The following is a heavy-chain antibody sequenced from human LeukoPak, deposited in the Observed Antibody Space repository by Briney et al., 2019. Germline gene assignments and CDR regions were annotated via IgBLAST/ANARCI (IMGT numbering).Heavy chain of an antibody. J-gene: IGHJ4*02. V-gene: IGHV3-7*03. Sequence: GGSLRLSCAVSGFTFRTFWMAWVRQAPGKGLEWVATIKQDGYEKHYVDSVRGRFTISRDNAKNLLYLQMNSLRVEDTAVYHCVDGESLFYWGQGTLVSVSS. CDR3: VDGESLFY. CDR2: IKQDGYEK. D-gene: IGHD3-10*01. CDR1: GFTFRTFW.